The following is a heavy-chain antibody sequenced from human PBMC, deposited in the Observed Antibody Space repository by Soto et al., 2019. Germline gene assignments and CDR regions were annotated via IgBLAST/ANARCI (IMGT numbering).Heavy chain of an antibody. CDR3: ARDHITIFGVVIQRGYFDY. CDR2: IYHSGST. CDR1: GGSISSSNW. V-gene: IGHV4-4*02. Sequence: SETLSLNCAVSGGSISSSNWWSWVRQPPGKGLEWIGEIYHSGSTNYNPSLKSRVTISVDKSKNQFSLKLSSVTAADTAVYYCARDHITIFGVVIQRGYFDYWGQGTLVTVS. J-gene: IGHJ4*02. D-gene: IGHD3-3*01.